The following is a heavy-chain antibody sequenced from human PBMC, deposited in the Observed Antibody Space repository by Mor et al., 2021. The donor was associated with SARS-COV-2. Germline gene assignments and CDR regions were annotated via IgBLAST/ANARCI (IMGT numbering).Heavy chain of an antibody. CDR3: ARVLEYYYDSSGYSYYYYYGMDV. D-gene: IGHD3-22*01. Sequence: NPSLKSRVTISVDTSKNQFSLKLSSVTAADTAVYYCARVLEYYYDSSGYSYYYYYGMDVWGQGTTVTV. J-gene: IGHJ6*02. V-gene: IGHV4-59*01.